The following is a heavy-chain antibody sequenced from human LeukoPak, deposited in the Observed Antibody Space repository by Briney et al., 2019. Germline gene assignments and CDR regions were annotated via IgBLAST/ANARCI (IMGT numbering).Heavy chain of an antibody. D-gene: IGHD6-19*01. CDR1: GGTFSSYA. Sequence: ASVKVSCKASGGTFSSYAISWVRQAPGQGLEWMGWINPNSGGTNYAQKFQGRVTMTRDTSISTAYMELSRLRSDDTAVCYCARDGIAVAGTGYWGQGTLVTVSS. CDR2: INPNSGGT. J-gene: IGHJ4*02. V-gene: IGHV1-2*02. CDR3: ARDGIAVAGTGY.